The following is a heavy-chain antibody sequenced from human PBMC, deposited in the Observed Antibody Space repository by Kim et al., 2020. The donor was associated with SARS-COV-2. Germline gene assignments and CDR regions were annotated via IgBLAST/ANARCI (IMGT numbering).Heavy chain of an antibody. CDR1: GFTFSSYG. D-gene: IGHD2-21*02. V-gene: IGHV3-30*18. J-gene: IGHJ3*02. Sequence: GGSLRLSCAASGFTFSSYGMHWVRQAPGKGLEWVAVISYDGSNKYYADSVKGRFTISRDNSKNTLYLQMNSLRAEDTAVYYCAKDSCGGDCYTADAFDIWGQGTMVTVSS. CDR2: ISYDGSNK. CDR3: AKDSCGGDCYTADAFDI.